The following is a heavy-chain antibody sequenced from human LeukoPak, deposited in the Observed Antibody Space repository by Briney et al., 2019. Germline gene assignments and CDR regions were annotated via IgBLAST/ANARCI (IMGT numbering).Heavy chain of an antibody. D-gene: IGHD3-3*01. CDR3: ARRWEWSRPDAFDM. J-gene: IGHJ3*02. V-gene: IGHV3-7*01. Sequence: PGGSLRLSCAASGFTFSSDWMSWVRQAPGKGREWVANIKQDGSEKYYVDSVKGRFTISRDNAKNSLYLQMNSLRAEDTAVYYCARRWEWSRPDAFDMWGQGTMVTVSS. CDR2: IKQDGSEK. CDR1: GFTFSSDW.